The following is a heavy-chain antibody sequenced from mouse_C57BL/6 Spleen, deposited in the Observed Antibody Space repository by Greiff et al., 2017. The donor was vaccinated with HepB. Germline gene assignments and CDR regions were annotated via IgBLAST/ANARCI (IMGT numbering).Heavy chain of an antibody. J-gene: IGHJ2*01. CDR2: ISDGGSYT. CDR3: EREGANWDFDY. D-gene: IGHD4-1*01. CDR1: GFTFSSYA. V-gene: IGHV5-4*01. Sequence: DVHLVESGGGLVKPGGSLKLSCAASGFTFSSYAMSWVRQTPEKRLEWVATISDGGSYTYYPDNVKGRFTISRDNAKNNLYLQMSHLKSEDTAMYYCEREGANWDFDYWGQGTTLTVSS.